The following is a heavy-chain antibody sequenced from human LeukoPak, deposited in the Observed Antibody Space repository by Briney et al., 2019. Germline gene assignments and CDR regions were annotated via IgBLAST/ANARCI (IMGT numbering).Heavy chain of an antibody. Sequence: SQTLSLTCAVSGGSISSGRYPWSWIRQPPGKGLEWIGYLYPSGNTYCIPSLKSRVTISVDRSRNQFSLKLNSVTAADTAVYYCARWLNWFDYWGQGTLVTVSS. CDR3: ARWLNWFDY. CDR1: GGSISSGRYP. D-gene: IGHD3-16*01. CDR2: LYPSGNT. V-gene: IGHV4-30-2*01. J-gene: IGHJ5*01.